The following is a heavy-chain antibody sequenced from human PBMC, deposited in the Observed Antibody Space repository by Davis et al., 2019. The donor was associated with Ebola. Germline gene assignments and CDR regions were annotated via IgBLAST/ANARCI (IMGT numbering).Heavy chain of an antibody. D-gene: IGHD3-3*01. V-gene: IGHV3-53*01. CDR3: ARGRQPRTSWFDP. Sequence: GGSLRLSCAASGFTVSSNYMSWVRQAPGKGLEWVASISGSGGSTYYGDSVKGRFTFSRDNSKNTLYLQMNSLRAEDTAVYYCARGRQPRTSWFDPWGQGTLVTVSS. J-gene: IGHJ5*02. CDR1: GFTVSSNY. CDR2: SGSGGST.